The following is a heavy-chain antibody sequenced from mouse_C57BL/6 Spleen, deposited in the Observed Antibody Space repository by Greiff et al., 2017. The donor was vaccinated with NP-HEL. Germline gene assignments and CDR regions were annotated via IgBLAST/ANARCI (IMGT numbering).Heavy chain of an antibody. J-gene: IGHJ2*01. V-gene: IGHV5-4*01. CDR2: ISDGGSYT. D-gene: IGHD2-1*01. CDR3: ARDVIYYGNYDYFDY. Sequence: EVQLVESGGGLVKPGGSLKLSCAASGFTFSSYAMSWVRQTPEKRLEWVATISDGGSYTYYPDNVKGRFTISRDNAKNNLYLQMSHLKSEDTAMYYCARDVIYYGNYDYFDYWGQGTTLTVSS. CDR1: GFTFSSYA.